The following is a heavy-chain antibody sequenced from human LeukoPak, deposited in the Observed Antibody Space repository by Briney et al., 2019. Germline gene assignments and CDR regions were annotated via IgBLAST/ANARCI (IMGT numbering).Heavy chain of an antibody. CDR3: TRQDTAMVRDY. J-gene: IGHJ4*02. V-gene: IGHV3-73*01. D-gene: IGHD5-18*01. Sequence: GGSLKLSCAASGFIFSDSAIHWVRQASGKGLEWVGRIRSKANNYATAYAASVKGRFTISRDDSKNTAYLQMNSLKSEDTAVYYCTRQDTAMVRDYWGQGTLVTVSS. CDR1: GFIFSDSA. CDR2: IRSKANNYAT.